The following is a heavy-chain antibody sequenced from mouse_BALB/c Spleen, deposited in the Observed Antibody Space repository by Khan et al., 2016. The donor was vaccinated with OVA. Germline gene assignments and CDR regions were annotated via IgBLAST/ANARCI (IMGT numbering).Heavy chain of an antibody. D-gene: IGHD2-10*01. CDR3: ARPPYFSYAMDN. J-gene: IGHJ4*01. CDR2: INTYTGEP. Sequence: QIQLVQSGPELKKPGETVKISCKASGHTFTNFGMNWVKQAPGKGLKWMGWINTYTGEPTYADDFNGRFAFSLEASASTAYLQINNLTNEDTATYCWARPPYFSYAMDNWGQGTSVTVSS. V-gene: IGHV9-3-1*01. CDR1: GHTFTNFG.